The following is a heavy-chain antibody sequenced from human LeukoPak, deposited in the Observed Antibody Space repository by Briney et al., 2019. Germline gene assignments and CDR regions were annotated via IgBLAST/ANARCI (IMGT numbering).Heavy chain of an antibody. CDR3: ARVKLWSPRADYFDY. D-gene: IGHD3-10*01. J-gene: IGHJ4*02. CDR2: ISAYNGNT. Sequence: ASVKVSCKASGYTFTSYGMSWVRQAPGQGLEWMGWISAYNGNTNYAQKLQGRVTMTTDTSTSTAYMELRSLRSDDTAVYYCARVKLWSPRADYFDYWGQGTLVTVSS. V-gene: IGHV1-18*01. CDR1: GYTFTSYG.